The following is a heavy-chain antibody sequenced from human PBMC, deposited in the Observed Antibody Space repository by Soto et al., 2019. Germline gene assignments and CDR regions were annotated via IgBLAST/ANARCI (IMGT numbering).Heavy chain of an antibody. V-gene: IGHV2-5*02. CDR2: IYWDDDK. J-gene: IGHJ5*02. Sequence: SGPTLVNPTQTLTLTFTFSGFSLSSSGEGVAWIRQPPGKALEWLALIYWDDDKRYSPSLKSRLTITKDASKRQVVLTMTNMDPVDTGKYFCPHNPTVVPAATPPGFAPWGKGTLVPVSS. D-gene: IGHD2-15*01. CDR1: GFSLSSSGEG. CDR3: PHNPTVVPAATPPGFAP.